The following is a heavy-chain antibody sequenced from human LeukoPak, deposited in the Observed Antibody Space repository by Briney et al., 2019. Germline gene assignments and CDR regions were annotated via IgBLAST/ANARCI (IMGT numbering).Heavy chain of an antibody. J-gene: IGHJ4*02. V-gene: IGHV4-34*01. CDR3: ARATWIQLWLIDY. Sequence: SETLSLTCAVYGGPFSGYYWSWIRQPPGKGLEWIGEINHSGSTNYNPSLKSRVTISVDTSKNQFSLKLSSVTAADTAVYYCARATWIQLWLIDYWGQGTLVTVSS. D-gene: IGHD5-18*01. CDR2: INHSGST. CDR1: GGPFSGYY.